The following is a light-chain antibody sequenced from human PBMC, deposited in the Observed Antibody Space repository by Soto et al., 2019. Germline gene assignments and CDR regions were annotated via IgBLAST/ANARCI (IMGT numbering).Light chain of an antibody. Sequence: EIVLTQSPGTLSLSPGERATLSCRASQSVSSSYLAWYQQKPGQAPSLLIYGASSRSTGIPDRFSGSGSGTDFTVTISRLEPEDFAVYYCQQYGSSPFITFGQGKRLQIK. CDR2: GAS. J-gene: IGKJ5*01. V-gene: IGKV3-20*01. CDR1: QSVSSSY. CDR3: QQYGSSPFIT.